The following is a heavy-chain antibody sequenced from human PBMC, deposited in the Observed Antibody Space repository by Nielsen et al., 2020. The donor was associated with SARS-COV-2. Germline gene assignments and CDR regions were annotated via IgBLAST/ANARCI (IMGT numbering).Heavy chain of an antibody. CDR2: ISGSGGST. D-gene: IGHD3-9*01. Sequence: ETLSLTCAASGFTFSSYAMSWVRQAPGKGLEWVSAISGSGGSTYYADSVKGRFTISRDNSKNTLYLQMNSLRAEDTAVYYCAKISLLRYFDWSPDYWGQGTLVTVSS. J-gene: IGHJ4*02. CDR3: AKISLLRYFDWSPDY. CDR1: GFTFSSYA. V-gene: IGHV3-23*01.